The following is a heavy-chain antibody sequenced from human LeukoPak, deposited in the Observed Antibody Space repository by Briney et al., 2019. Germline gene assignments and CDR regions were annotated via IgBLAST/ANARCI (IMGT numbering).Heavy chain of an antibody. J-gene: IGHJ4*02. CDR3: ARVPGIVVVIPDY. D-gene: IGHD3-22*01. Sequence: ASVKVSCKASGYTFTGYGISWGRQAPGEGLEWVGWISAYNGNTNYAQKLQGRVTMTTDTSTSTAYVELRSLRSDDTAVYYCARVPGIVVVIPDYWGQGTLVTVSS. V-gene: IGHV1-18*01. CDR1: GYTFTGYG. CDR2: ISAYNGNT.